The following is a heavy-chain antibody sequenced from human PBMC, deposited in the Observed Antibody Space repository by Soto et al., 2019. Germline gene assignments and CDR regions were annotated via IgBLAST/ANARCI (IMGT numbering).Heavy chain of an antibody. CDR2: ISAGGNTK. D-gene: IGHD2-21*01. CDR1: GFTLSNIG. CDR3: AKESGGERYAAYFDL. Sequence: QVQLVESGGGVVQPGTSLRLACAASGFTLSNIGMQWVRHAPGKGLEWVAVISAGGNTKYYADSVKGRFTISRDNSKNTLFLQMNSLRTEDTAVYYCAKESGGERYAAYFDLWGQGTLVTVSA. V-gene: IGHV3-30*18. J-gene: IGHJ4*02.